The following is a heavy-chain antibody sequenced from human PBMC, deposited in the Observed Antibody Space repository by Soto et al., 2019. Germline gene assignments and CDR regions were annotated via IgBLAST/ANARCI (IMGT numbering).Heavy chain of an antibody. CDR3: ARGRSCCYYDSSPPDY. V-gene: IGHV1-69*13. Sequence: GASVKVSCKASGGTLSSYAISWVRQAPGQGLEWMGGIIPIFGTANYAQKFQGRVTITADESTSTAYMELSSLRSEDTAVYYCARGRSCCYYDSSPPDYWGQGTLVTVSS. CDR2: IIPIFGTA. D-gene: IGHD3-22*01. J-gene: IGHJ4*02. CDR1: GGTLSSYA.